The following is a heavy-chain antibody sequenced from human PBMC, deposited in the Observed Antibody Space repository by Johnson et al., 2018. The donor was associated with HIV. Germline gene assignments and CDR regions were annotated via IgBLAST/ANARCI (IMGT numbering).Heavy chain of an antibody. D-gene: IGHD6-25*01. CDR3: ASADTFDI. J-gene: IGHJ3*02. Sequence: VQLVESGGGLVQPGGSLRLSCAASGFTFSRYWMHWVRQAPGKGLEWVSSISSSGSTIYYADSVKGRFTISRDNAKNTLYLQMNSLRDEDTAVYYCASADTFDIWGQGTMVTVSS. V-gene: IGHV3-48*02. CDR1: GFTFSRYW. CDR2: ISSSGSTI.